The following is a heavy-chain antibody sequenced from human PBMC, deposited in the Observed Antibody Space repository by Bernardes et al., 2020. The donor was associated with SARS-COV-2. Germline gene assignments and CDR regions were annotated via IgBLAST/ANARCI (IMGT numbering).Heavy chain of an antibody. Sequence: SETLSLTCTVSGGSISNYYWSWIRQPPGKALEWIGYVYYSGSTNYNPSLNPSLKSRVTISVDTSKNQFSLNLNSVTAADTAVYYCARGFDPWGQGTLVTVSS. J-gene: IGHJ5*02. CDR3: ARGFDP. CDR2: VYYSGST. CDR1: GGSISNYY. V-gene: IGHV4-59*01.